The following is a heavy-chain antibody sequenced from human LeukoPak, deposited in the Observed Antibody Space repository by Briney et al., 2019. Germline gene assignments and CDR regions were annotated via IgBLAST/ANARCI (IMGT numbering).Heavy chain of an antibody. CDR3: AKILRGVMAFDY. CDR1: GFTFSSYA. J-gene: IGHJ4*02. V-gene: IGHV3-23*01. D-gene: IGHD3-10*01. CDR2: ISGSGGST. Sequence: GGSMRLSCAASGFTFSSYAMSWVRQAPGKGLEWVSAISGSGGSTYYADSVKGRFTISRDNSKNTLYLQMNSLRAEDTAVYYCAKILRGVMAFDYWGQGTLVTVSS.